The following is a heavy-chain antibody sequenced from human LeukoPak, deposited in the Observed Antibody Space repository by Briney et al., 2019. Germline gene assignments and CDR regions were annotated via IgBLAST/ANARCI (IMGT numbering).Heavy chain of an antibody. Sequence: GASVKVSCKASGYTFTGYFMHWVRQAPGQGLEWMGWINPNSGGTNYVQKFQGRVTMTRDTSISTAYMELSRLRSDDTAVYYCASAAGTDAFDIWGQGTMVTVSS. D-gene: IGHD6-13*01. CDR3: ASAAGTDAFDI. J-gene: IGHJ3*02. CDR1: GYTFTGYF. CDR2: INPNSGGT. V-gene: IGHV1-2*02.